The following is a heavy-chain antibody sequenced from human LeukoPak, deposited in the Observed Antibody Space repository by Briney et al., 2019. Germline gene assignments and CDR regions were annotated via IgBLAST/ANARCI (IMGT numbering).Heavy chain of an antibody. CDR2: IYYSGST. CDR3: ARDQSRVAAAGTPYYYYYMDV. V-gene: IGHV4-39*07. CDR1: GGSISSSSYY. J-gene: IGHJ6*03. Sequence: SKTLSLTCTVSGGSISSSSYYWGWIRQPPGKGLEWIGSIYYSGSTNYNPSLKSRVTMSVDTSKNQFSLKLSSVTAADTAVYYCARDQSRVAAAGTPYYYYYMDVWGKGTTVTVSS. D-gene: IGHD6-13*01.